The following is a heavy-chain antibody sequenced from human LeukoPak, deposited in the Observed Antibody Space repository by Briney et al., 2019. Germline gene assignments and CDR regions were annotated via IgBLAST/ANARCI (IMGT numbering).Heavy chain of an antibody. V-gene: IGHV1-18*01. CDR2: INGYNGIT. Sequence: ASVKISCKTSGYTFISYGISWVRQAPGQGLEWMGWINGYNGITNYAQKFQGRVTMTTDTSTSTAYMDLRSLRSDDTAIYYCARYRWELRYYGMDVWGQGTTVTVSS. CDR1: GYTFISYG. J-gene: IGHJ6*02. CDR3: ARYRWELRYYGMDV. D-gene: IGHD1-26*01.